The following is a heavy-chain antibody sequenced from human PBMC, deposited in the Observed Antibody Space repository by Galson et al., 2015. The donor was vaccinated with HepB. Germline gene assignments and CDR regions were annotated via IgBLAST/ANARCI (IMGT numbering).Heavy chain of an antibody. CDR3: ARVGPNDLGYYYYMDV. CDR1: GFTFSDYT. CDR2: MWYDGSNK. V-gene: IGHV3-33*08. D-gene: IGHD3-3*01. J-gene: IGHJ6*03. Sequence: SLRLSCAASGFTFSDYTLHWVRQAPGKGLEWVAVMWYDGSNKYYADSVKGRITISRDNSKNTLYLQMNSLRAEDTAVYYCARVGPNDLGYYYYMDVWGKGTTVTVSS.